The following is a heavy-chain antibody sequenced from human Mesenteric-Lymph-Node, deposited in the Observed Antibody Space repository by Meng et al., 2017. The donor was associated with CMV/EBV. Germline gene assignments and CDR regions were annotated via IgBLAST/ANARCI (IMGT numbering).Heavy chain of an antibody. CDR2: IIPILGIA. V-gene: IGHV1-69*02. CDR1: GGTFSSYT. Sequence: SVKVSCKASGGTFSSYTISWVRQAPGQGLEWMGRIIPILGIANYAQKFQGRVTMTEDTSTDTAYMELSSLRSEDTAVYYCASIAARYYFDYWGQGTLVTVSS. D-gene: IGHD6-6*01. J-gene: IGHJ4*02. CDR3: ASIAARYYFDY.